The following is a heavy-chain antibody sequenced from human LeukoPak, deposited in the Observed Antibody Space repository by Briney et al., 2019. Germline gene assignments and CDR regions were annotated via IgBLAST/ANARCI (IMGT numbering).Heavy chain of an antibody. CDR1: GFTFSSYW. D-gene: IGHD6-13*01. V-gene: IGHV3-74*01. CDR2: INSDGSST. J-gene: IGHJ6*02. CDR3: ARDEYSSSWYRRNYYYGMDV. Sequence: GGSLRLSCAASGFTFSSYWMHWVRQARGKGLVWVSRINSDGSSTSYADSVKGRFTISRDNAKNTLYLQMNSLRAEDTAVYYCARDEYSSSWYRRNYYYGMDVWGQGTTVTVSS.